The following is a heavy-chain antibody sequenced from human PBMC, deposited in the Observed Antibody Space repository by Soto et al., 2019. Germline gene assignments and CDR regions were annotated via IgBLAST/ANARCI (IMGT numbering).Heavy chain of an antibody. D-gene: IGHD3-3*01. CDR2: TNPSGGYT. Sequence: QVQLVQSGAEVKKPGASVKVSCQTSGYTFTSYYIHWVRQAPGQGLAWMGITNPSGGYTKYSKKFHDIVTRTRDAATNIVYMELSSLTSDDTAVYFCARSRSMGDWSASVTTSAYGMDVWGQGTTVTVSS. CDR1: GYTFTSYY. V-gene: IGHV1-46*01. J-gene: IGHJ6*02. CDR3: ARSRSMGDWSASVTTSAYGMDV.